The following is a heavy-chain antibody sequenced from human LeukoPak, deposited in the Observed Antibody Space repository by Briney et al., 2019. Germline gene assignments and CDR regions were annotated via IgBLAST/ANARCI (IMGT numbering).Heavy chain of an antibody. J-gene: IGHJ4*02. D-gene: IGHD5-24*01. CDR1: GYTFTGYY. CDR2: INPNSGGT. Sequence: ASVKVSCKASGYTFTGYYMHWVRQAPGQGLEWMGWINPNSGGTNYAQKFQGRVTMTRDTSISTAYMELSRLRSDDMAVYYCARDSWDGEMATILGYWGQGTLVTVSS. CDR3: ARDSWDGEMATILGY. V-gene: IGHV1-2*02.